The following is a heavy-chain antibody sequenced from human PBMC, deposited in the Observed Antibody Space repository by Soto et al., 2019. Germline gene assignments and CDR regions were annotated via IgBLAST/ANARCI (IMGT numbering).Heavy chain of an antibody. D-gene: IGHD2-2*01. CDR1: GFTFINYA. CDR3: ARKVLGSTSRPDWWYFDL. Sequence: EVQLLESGGGLVQPGGSLRLSCVGSGFTFINYAMNWVRQTPGKGLEWVSTISGGGDRTFDAATVKGRFTISRDNSKNTVNLKMNSLRADDTAVYYCARKVLGSTSRPDWWYFDLWGRGTLVTVSS. J-gene: IGHJ2*01. V-gene: IGHV3-23*01. CDR2: ISGGGDRT.